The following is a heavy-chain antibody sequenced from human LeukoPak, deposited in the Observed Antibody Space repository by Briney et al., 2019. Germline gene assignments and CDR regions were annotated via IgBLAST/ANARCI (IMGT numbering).Heavy chain of an antibody. CDR3: ARSGPQAPDCYHY. D-gene: IGHD2-21*01. CDR2: ISYDGSNK. V-gene: IGHV3-30*03. Sequence: GRSLRLSCAASGFTFSSYGMHWVRQAPGKGLEWVAVISYDGSNKYYADSVKGRFTISRDNAKNSLLPQMNSLTAEDTAIYYCARSGPQAPDCYHYWGQGTQVTVSS. J-gene: IGHJ4*02. CDR1: GFTFSSYG.